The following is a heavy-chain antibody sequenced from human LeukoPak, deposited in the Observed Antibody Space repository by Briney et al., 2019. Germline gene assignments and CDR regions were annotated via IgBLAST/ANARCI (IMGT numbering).Heavy chain of an antibody. Sequence: GGSLRLSCAASGFTFSSYSMNWVRQAPGKGLEWVSYISSSSSTIYYADSVKGRFTISRDNAKNSLDLQMNSLRVEDTAVYYCARVYSSSSGKNAFDVWGQGTMVTVSS. CDR1: GFTFSSYS. J-gene: IGHJ3*01. V-gene: IGHV3-48*04. CDR2: ISSSSSTI. D-gene: IGHD6-6*01. CDR3: ARVYSSSSGKNAFDV.